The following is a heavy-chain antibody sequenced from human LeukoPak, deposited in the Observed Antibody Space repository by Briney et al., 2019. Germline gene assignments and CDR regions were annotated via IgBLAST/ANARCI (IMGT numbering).Heavy chain of an antibody. CDR2: MNPNSGHT. Sequence: ASVKVSCKASGYTFTSYDINWVRQATGQEPEWVGWMNPNSGHTGYAQKFQGRVTFTWDTAISTAYMELSSLRSEDTAVYYCAKHYQTTFDYWGQGTLVIVSS. V-gene: IGHV1-8*03. CDR1: GYTFTSYD. CDR3: AKHYQTTFDY. J-gene: IGHJ4*02. D-gene: IGHD1-14*01.